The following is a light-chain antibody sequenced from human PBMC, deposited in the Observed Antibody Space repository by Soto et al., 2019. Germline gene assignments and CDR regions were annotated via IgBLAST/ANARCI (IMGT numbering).Light chain of an antibody. V-gene: IGKV1-5*03. CDR1: PTISSW. J-gene: IGKJ1*01. Sequence: DLQMTPSPSTLSGSVGDSVTITCRASPTISSWLDWYQQKPGKAPKLLIYKASTLKSGVPSRFSGSGSGTEFTLTISSLQPDDFATYYCQHDNSYPEAFGQGTKVEL. CDR3: QHDNSYPEA. CDR2: KAS.